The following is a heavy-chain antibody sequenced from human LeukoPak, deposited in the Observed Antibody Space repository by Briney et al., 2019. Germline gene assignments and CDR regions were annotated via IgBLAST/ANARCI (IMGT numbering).Heavy chain of an antibody. D-gene: IGHD3-9*01. J-gene: IGHJ5*02. CDR3: ARDAEYYDILAGYYSYNWFDP. CDR2: ISSSSSYI. CDR1: GFTFSSYS. Sequence: GGSLRLSCAASGFTFSSYSMNWVRQAPGKGLEWVSSISSSSSYIYYADSVKGRFTISRDNAKNSLYLQMNSLRAEDTAVYYCARDAEYYDILAGYYSYNWFDPWGQGTLVTVSS. V-gene: IGHV3-21*01.